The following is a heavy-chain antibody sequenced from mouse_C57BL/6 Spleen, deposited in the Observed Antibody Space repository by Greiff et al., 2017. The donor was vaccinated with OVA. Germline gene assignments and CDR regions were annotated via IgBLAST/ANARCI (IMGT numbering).Heavy chain of an antibody. CDR3: ATYYGSSYNWYFDG. CDR2: IHPNSGST. Sequence: QVQLQQPGAELVKPGASVKLSCKASGYTFTSYWMHWVKQRPGQGLEWIGMIHPNSGSTNYNEKFKSKATLTVDKSSSTAYMQLSSLTSEDSAVYYCATYYGSSYNWYFDGWGTGTTVTVSS. D-gene: IGHD1-1*01. J-gene: IGHJ1*03. V-gene: IGHV1-64*01. CDR1: GYTFTSYW.